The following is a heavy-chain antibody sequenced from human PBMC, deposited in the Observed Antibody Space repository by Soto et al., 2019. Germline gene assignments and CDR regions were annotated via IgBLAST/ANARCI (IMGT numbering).Heavy chain of an antibody. J-gene: IGHJ5*02. V-gene: IGHV4-30-4*01. CDR1: GGSISSGDYY. Sequence: SETLSLTCTVSGGSISSGDYYWSWIRQPPGKGLEWVGYTYYTGSTYYNPSLKSRITISVDTPKNHFSLKLSSVTAADTAVYYCARESLGYCSGGKCYISVFDTWGQGTLVTVSS. D-gene: IGHD2-15*01. CDR3: ARESLGYCSGGKCYISVFDT. CDR2: TYYTGST.